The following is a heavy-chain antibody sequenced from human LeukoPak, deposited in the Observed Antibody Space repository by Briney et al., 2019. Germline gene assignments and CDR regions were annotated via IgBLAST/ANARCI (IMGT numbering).Heavy chain of an antibody. D-gene: IGHD3-10*01. CDR3: ARAGGSGSYYNFRFDY. J-gene: IGHJ4*02. CDR1: GYTFTGYY. Sequence: ASVKVSCKASGYTFTGYYMHWVRQAPGQGLEWMGRIIPILGIANYAQKFQGRVTITADKSTSTAYMELSSLRSEDTAVYYCARAGGSGSYYNFRFDYWGQGTLVTVSS. V-gene: IGHV1-69*04. CDR2: IIPILGIA.